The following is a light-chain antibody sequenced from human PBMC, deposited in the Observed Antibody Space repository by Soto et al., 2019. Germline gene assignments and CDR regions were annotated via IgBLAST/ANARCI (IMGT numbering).Light chain of an antibody. CDR3: QQYNTYPRS. Sequence: DIQMTQSPSTLSASVGDRVTITCRASQSIRTWLAWYQQKPGKAPKLLIYKASNLEGGVPSRFSGSGSGTEFTTTINSLQPDDFPTYYCQQYNTYPRSFGGGTTVEIK. V-gene: IGKV1-5*03. J-gene: IGKJ4*01. CDR1: QSIRTW. CDR2: KAS.